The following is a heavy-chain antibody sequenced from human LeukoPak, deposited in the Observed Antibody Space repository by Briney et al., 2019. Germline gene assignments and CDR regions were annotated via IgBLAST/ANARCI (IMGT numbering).Heavy chain of an antibody. CDR2: ISGNGVTT. CDR1: GFTFSTYA. V-gene: IGHV3-23*01. CDR3: AKALYGGNTV. Sequence: GGSLRLSCAASGFTFSTYAMGWVRQAPGEGLRWVSSISGNGVTTYYADSVKGRFTISRDNSKNTLYLQMNSRRAEDTALYYCAKALYGGNTVWGQGTLVTVSS. D-gene: IGHD4-23*01. J-gene: IGHJ4*02.